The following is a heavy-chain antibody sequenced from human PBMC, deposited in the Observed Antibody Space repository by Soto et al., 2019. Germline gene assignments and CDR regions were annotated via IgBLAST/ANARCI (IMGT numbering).Heavy chain of an antibody. D-gene: IGHD6-19*01. CDR3: ARDREAGYNFYYGLDV. J-gene: IGHJ6*02. V-gene: IGHV4-4*07. CDR2: IYTSASI. Sequence: SETLSLTCSVSGADVNTYSWTWIRQPAGKGLEWIGRIYTSASINYNPSLKGRVTLSVDTSTNQVSLRLASVTAADTAIYYCARDREAGYNFYYGLDVWGQGTTVTVPS. CDR1: GADVNTYS.